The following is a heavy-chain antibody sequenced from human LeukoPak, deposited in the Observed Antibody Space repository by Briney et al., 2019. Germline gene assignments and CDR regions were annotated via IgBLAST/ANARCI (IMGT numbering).Heavy chain of an antibody. D-gene: IGHD6-13*01. CDR3: ARVDPGYSSSSQDYYMDV. CDR1: GYTFTSYG. Sequence: ASVKVSCKASGYTFTSYGISWVRQAPGQGLEWMGWISAYNGNTNYAQKLQGRVTMTTDTSTSTAYMELRSLRSDDTAVYYCARVDPGYSSSSQDYYMDVWGKGTTVTISS. V-gene: IGHV1-18*01. J-gene: IGHJ6*03. CDR2: ISAYNGNT.